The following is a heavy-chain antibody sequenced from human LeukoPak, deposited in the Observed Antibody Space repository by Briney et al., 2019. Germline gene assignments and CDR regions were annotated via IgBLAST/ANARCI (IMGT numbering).Heavy chain of an antibody. CDR1: AFTFSSYW. V-gene: IGHV3-7*01. D-gene: IGHD4-23*01. CDR3: ARDRGYSTVDY. Sequence: GGSLRLSCEASAFTFSSYWMSWVRQAQGKGLEWVANMKEGGGEINYVDSVKGRFTISRDNAKNSLFLQMSSLRVEDTAVYYCARDRGYSTVDYWGQRTLVTVSS. CDR2: MKEGGGEI. J-gene: IGHJ4*02.